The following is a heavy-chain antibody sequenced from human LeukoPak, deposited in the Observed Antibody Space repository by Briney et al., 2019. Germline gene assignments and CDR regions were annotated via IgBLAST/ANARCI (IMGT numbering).Heavy chain of an antibody. CDR3: AREEVQLERLGAFDI. Sequence: SETLSLTCTVSGGSISSGGYYYTWIRQHPGKGLEWIGYIYYSGSTNYNPSLKSRVTISVDTSKNQFSLKLSSVTAADTAVYYCAREEVQLERLGAFDIWGQGTMVTVSS. CDR1: GGSISSGGYY. CDR2: IYYSGST. D-gene: IGHD1-1*01. V-gene: IGHV4-61*08. J-gene: IGHJ3*02.